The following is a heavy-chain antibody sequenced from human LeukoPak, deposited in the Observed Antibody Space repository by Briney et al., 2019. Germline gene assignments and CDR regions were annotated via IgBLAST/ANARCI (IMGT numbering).Heavy chain of an antibody. Sequence: PETLSLTCTVSGGSITSNSYYWGWIRQPPGKGLEWIGSIYYSGDTYYNPSLKSRVTISVDTSKNQFSLKLSSVTAADTAVYYCARGPNYGGNSKDFDYWGQGTLVTVSS. J-gene: IGHJ4*02. CDR1: GGSITSNSYY. CDR3: ARGPNYGGNSKDFDY. CDR2: IYYSGDT. D-gene: IGHD4-23*01. V-gene: IGHV4-39*07.